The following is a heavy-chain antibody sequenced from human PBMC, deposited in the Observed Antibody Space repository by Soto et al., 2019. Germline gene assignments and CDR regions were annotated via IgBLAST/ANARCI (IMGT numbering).Heavy chain of an antibody. V-gene: IGHV4-34*01. Sequence: SETLSLTCAVYGGSLSGYYWSWIRQPPGKGLEWIGEINHSGSTNYNPSLKSRVTISVDTSKNQFSLKLSSVTAADTAVYYCARDATGLDYWGQGTLVTVSS. CDR2: INHSGST. D-gene: IGHD2-15*01. CDR3: ARDATGLDY. J-gene: IGHJ4*02. CDR1: GGSLSGYY.